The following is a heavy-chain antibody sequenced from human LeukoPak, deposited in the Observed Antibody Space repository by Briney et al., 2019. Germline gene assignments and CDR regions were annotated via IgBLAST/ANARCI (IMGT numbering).Heavy chain of an antibody. CDR1: GGSISSSSYY. Sequence: PSETLSLTCTVSGGSISSSSYYWGWIRQPPGKGLEWIGSIYYSGSTYYNPSLKSRVTISVDTSKNQFSLKLSSVTAADTAVYYCARESRYCSGGSCPTGASDYWGQGTLVTVSS. J-gene: IGHJ4*02. D-gene: IGHD2-15*01. CDR2: IYYSGST. V-gene: IGHV4-39*07. CDR3: ARESRYCSGGSCPTGASDY.